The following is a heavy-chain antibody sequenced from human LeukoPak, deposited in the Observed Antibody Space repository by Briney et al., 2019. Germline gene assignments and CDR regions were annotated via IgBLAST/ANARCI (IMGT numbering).Heavy chain of an antibody. CDR1: GYTFTGYY. Sequence: GASVKVSCKASGYTFTGYYMHWVRQAPGQGLEWMGIINPSGGSTSYAQKFQGRVTMTWDMSSSTVYMELSSLRSEDTAVYYCARANGWPLDYWGQGTLVTVSS. CDR2: INPSGGST. V-gene: IGHV1-46*01. J-gene: IGHJ4*02. CDR3: ARANGWPLDY. D-gene: IGHD6-19*01.